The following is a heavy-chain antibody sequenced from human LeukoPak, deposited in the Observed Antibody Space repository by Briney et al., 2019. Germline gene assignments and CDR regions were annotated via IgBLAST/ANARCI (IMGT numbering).Heavy chain of an antibody. CDR2: IWYDGSNK. CDR3: AKEGYYGPGSYYMDV. V-gene: IGHV3-33*06. Sequence: PGGSLRLSCAASGFTFSSYGMHWVRQAPGKGLELVAVIWYDGSNKYYADSVKGRFTISRDNSKNTLYLQMNSLRAEDTAVYYCAKEGYYGPGSYYMDVWGKGTTVTVSS. D-gene: IGHD3-10*01. J-gene: IGHJ6*03. CDR1: GFTFSSYG.